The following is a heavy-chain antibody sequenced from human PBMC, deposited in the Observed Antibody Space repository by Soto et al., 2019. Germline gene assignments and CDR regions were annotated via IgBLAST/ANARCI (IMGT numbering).Heavy chain of an antibody. J-gene: IGHJ5*02. Sequence: GSLRLSCAASGFSVSNLYMTWVRQAPGKGLEWVSVISSGGSTYYADSVKGRFTISRDNSKNTLYLEMKSLRAGDTAVYYCARSYCSGGSCYFDWFDPWGQGTLVTVSS. CDR1: GFSVSNLY. D-gene: IGHD2-15*01. V-gene: IGHV3-66*01. CDR2: ISSGGST. CDR3: ARSYCSGGSCYFDWFDP.